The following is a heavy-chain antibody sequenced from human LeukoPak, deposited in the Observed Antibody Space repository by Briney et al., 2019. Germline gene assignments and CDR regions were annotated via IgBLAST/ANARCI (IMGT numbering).Heavy chain of an antibody. Sequence: GASVKVSCKTSGYTFITYGISWVRQAPGQGLEWMGWISAYDVNTKYSQKFQGRVTMTKDTSTSTAFMELRSLRYDDTAVYYCARGGVFGDYFYYGMDVWGQGTTVTVSS. J-gene: IGHJ6*02. CDR2: ISAYDVNT. D-gene: IGHD3-10*02. CDR1: GYTFITYG. CDR3: ARGGVFGDYFYYGMDV. V-gene: IGHV1-18*01.